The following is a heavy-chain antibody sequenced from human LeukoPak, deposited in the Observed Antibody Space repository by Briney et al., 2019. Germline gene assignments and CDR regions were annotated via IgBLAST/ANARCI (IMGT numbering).Heavy chain of an antibody. D-gene: IGHD2-2*01. CDR3: AGQARPGSAEGAFDI. Sequence: GGSLRLSCTASGFTFSSYDMHWVRQDKGKGLEWVSAISTAGDPYYLGSVKGRFTISRENAKNSFYLQMNSLRAGDTAVYYCAGQARPGSAEGAFDIWGQGTMVTASS. J-gene: IGHJ3*02. CDR1: GFTFSSYD. CDR2: ISTAGDP. V-gene: IGHV3-13*05.